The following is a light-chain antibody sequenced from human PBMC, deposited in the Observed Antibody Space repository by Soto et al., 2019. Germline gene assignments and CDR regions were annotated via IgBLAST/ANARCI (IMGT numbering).Light chain of an antibody. Sequence: EIVMTQSPATLSVSPGERATLSCRASQSVSSNLARYQQKPGQAPSLLIYGASTRATGVPVRFSGSGSGTEFTLTISSLQSEDFAVYYCQQYNNWPPWTFGQGTKVEIK. CDR2: GAS. V-gene: IGKV3-15*01. CDR1: QSVSSN. J-gene: IGKJ1*01. CDR3: QQYNNWPPWT.